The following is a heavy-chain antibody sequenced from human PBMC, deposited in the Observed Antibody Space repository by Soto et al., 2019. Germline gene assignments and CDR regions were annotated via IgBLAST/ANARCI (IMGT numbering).Heavy chain of an antibody. CDR2: ITATGDST. J-gene: IGHJ3*02. V-gene: IGHV3-23*01. Sequence: GGYLRLSREASGFLFRTYAMSWVRQAPGKGLDWVSSITATGDSTYYADSVKGRFTISRDNSKNTLYLQMNSLRAKDTAIYYCAKDPRITMEPIIWGQGTMVTVSS. CDR1: GFLFRTYA. D-gene: IGHD3-10*01. CDR3: AKDPRITMEPII.